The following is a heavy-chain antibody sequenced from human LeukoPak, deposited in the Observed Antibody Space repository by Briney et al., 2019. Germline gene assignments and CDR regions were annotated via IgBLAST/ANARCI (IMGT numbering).Heavy chain of an antibody. V-gene: IGHV3-9*01. D-gene: IGHD5-18*01. CDR2: ISWNSGSI. Sequence: GGSLRLSCAASGFTFDDYAMHWVRHAPGKGLEWVSGISWNSGSIGYADSVKGRFTISRDNAKNSLYLQMNSLRAEDTALYYCAKDSGYSYGLFDYWGQGTLVTVSS. J-gene: IGHJ4*02. CDR1: GFTFDDYA. CDR3: AKDSGYSYGLFDY.